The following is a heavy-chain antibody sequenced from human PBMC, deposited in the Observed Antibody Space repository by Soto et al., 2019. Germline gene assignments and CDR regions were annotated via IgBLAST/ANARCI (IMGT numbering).Heavy chain of an antibody. D-gene: IGHD3-3*01. J-gene: IGHJ4*02. CDR2: ISGSGGST. CDR3: AKPQFWSGYYLIDY. V-gene: IGHV3-23*01. Sequence: GGSLRLSCAASGFTFSSYAMSWVRQAPGKGLEWVSAISGSGGSTYYADSVKGRFTISRDNSKNTLYLQMNSLRAEDTAVYYCAKPQFWSGYYLIDYWGQGTLVTVSS. CDR1: GFTFSSYA.